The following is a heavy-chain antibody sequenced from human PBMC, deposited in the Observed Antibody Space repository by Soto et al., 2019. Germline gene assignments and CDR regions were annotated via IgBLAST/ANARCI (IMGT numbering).Heavy chain of an antibody. V-gene: IGHV1-3*01. CDR2: INAGNGNT. Sequence: QVPLVQSGAEVKKPGASVKVSCKASGYTFTSYAMHWVRQAPGQRLEWMGWINAGNGNTKYSQKFQGRVPMTRDTYTSTAYVELSSLRSEDTAVYYCARGYCTNGGCYFGADYYYYRDVWGKGTTVTVSS. J-gene: IGHJ6*03. CDR1: GYTFTSYA. D-gene: IGHD2-8*01. CDR3: ARGYCTNGGCYFGADYYYYRDV.